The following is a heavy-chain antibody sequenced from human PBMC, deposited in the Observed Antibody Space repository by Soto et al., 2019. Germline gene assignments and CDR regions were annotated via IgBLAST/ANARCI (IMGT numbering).Heavy chain of an antibody. V-gene: IGHV4-59*01. J-gene: IGHJ6*02. CDR1: GGSISSYY. CDR2: FYYTGSA. Sequence: VQLQESGPGLVKPSETLSLTCTVSGGSISSYYWTWIRQPPGKGLEWIASFYYTGSADYNPSLRIRVTGSVASARTQFSLRLRSVTAADSAVYYCARALFRGPREYSFGMYVWGQGATVTVS. CDR3: ARALFRGPREYSFGMYV. D-gene: IGHD2-21*01.